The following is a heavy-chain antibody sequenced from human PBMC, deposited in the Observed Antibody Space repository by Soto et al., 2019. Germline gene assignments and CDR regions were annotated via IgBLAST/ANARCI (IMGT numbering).Heavy chain of an antibody. Sequence: QITLKESGPTLVKPTQTLTLTCAFSGFSLTTTGVGVGWIRQPPGKALEWLALIYWDDNKRYSPSLKSRLSSSKDTSKNQSVLTITNMDPVDTATYYCAHLGYCSGGSCHNWFDPWGQGTLVTVSS. V-gene: IGHV2-5*02. D-gene: IGHD2-15*01. CDR3: AHLGYCSGGSCHNWFDP. CDR1: GFSLTTTGVG. CDR2: IYWDDNK. J-gene: IGHJ5*02.